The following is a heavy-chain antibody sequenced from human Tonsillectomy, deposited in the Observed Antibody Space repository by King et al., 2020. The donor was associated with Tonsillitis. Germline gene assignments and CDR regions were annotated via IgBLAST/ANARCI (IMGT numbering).Heavy chain of an antibody. CDR1: GGTFSSED. V-gene: IGHV1-69*04. CDR2: RKKRGGRK. D-gene: IGHD3-10*01. J-gene: IGHJ4*02. CDR3: AVINAYHPGIPSDY. Sequence: QRVQEGAEGKKEGSAGKAAGKAQGGTFSSEDRRGGGKERGKGREGRGRRKKRGGRKNYAQKFQGRLTNTADQSTSTAYMELSSLRSEDTAVYYCAVINAYHPGIPSDYWGQGTLVTVSS.